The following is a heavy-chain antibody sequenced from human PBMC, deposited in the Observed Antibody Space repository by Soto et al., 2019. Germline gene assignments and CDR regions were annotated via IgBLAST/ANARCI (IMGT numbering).Heavy chain of an antibody. CDR2: IWYDGSNK. CDR1: GFTFRSYG. J-gene: IGHJ6*02. V-gene: IGHV3-33*01. D-gene: IGHD3-10*01. CDR3: ARVEYYGSGSRAYGMDV. Sequence: QVQLVESGGGVVQPGRSLRLSCAASGFTFRSYGMHWVRQAPGKGLEWVAVIWYDGSNKYYADSVKGRFTISRDNSKNTLYLQMNSLRAEDTAVYYCARVEYYGSGSRAYGMDVWGQGTTVTVSS.